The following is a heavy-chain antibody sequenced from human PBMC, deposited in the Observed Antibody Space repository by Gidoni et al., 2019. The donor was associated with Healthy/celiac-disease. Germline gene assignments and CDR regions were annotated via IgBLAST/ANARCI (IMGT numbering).Heavy chain of an antibody. CDR3: ARGGSILRLGELSSIR. V-gene: IGHV3-21*01. J-gene: IGHJ4*02. D-gene: IGHD3-16*02. CDR1: GFTFSSYS. Sequence: EVQLVESGGGLVKPGGSLRLSCAASGFTFSSYSMNWVRQAPGKGLEWVSSISSSSSYIYYADSVKGRFTISRDNAKNSLYLQMNSLRAEDTAVYYCARGGSILRLGELSSIRWGQGTLVTVSS. CDR2: ISSSSSYI.